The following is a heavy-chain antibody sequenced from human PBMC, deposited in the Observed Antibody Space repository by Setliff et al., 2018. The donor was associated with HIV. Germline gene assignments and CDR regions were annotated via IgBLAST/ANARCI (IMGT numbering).Heavy chain of an antibody. V-gene: IGHV1-24*01. CDR1: GYTLTELS. D-gene: IGHD6-13*01. CDR3: ATDPGYSSTWYSESFQH. J-gene: IGHJ1*01. Sequence: SVKVSCTISGYTLTELSIHWVRQAPGKGLEWMANFDPEDGETFYAQKFPGRLTMTEDTSTDTAYMELSSLRSDDTAMYYCATDPGYSSTWYSESFQHWGQGTVGTVSS. CDR2: FDPEDGET.